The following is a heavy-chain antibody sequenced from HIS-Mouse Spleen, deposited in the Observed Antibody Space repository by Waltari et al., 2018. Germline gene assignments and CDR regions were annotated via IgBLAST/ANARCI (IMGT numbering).Heavy chain of an antibody. CDR2: IFYSGST. Sequence: QLQLQESGPGLVKPSETLSLTCTVSGGSISSSSYYWGWIRQPPGKGLECIGSIFYSGSTCYNPSLKRRVTISVDTSKNQFSLKLSSVTAADTAVYYCAREIPYSSSWYDWYFDLWGRGTLVTVSS. D-gene: IGHD6-13*01. CDR3: AREIPYSSSWYDWYFDL. V-gene: IGHV4-39*07. J-gene: IGHJ2*01. CDR1: GGSISSSSYY.